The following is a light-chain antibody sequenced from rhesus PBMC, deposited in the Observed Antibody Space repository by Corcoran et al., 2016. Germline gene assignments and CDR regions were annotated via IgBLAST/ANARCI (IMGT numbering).Light chain of an antibody. CDR1: SLKTYY. J-gene: IGLJ1*01. V-gene: IGLV3S11*01. CDR3: GSWDNSGNHYI. Sequence: SSGLTQETALSVALGQTVRMTCQGDSLKTYYVSWYQQRPGQVPVLVIHGNTNRPSGIPGRFSGSWSGNTGSLTITGAQVEDEADYYCGSWDNSGNHYIFGAGTRLTVL. CDR2: GNT.